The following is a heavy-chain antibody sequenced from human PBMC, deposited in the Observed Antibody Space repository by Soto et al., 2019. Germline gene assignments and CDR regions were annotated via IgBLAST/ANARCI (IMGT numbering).Heavy chain of an antibody. Sequence: PSETLSLTCAVYGGSFSGYYWSWIRQPPGKGLEWIGEINHSGSTNYNPSLKSRVTISVDTSKNQYSLKLSSVTAADTAVYYCARGGYPLGGIAARNLDYWGQGTLVTVSS. J-gene: IGHJ4*02. V-gene: IGHV4-34*01. CDR3: ARGGYPLGGIAARNLDY. CDR2: INHSGST. CDR1: GGSFSGYY. D-gene: IGHD6-6*01.